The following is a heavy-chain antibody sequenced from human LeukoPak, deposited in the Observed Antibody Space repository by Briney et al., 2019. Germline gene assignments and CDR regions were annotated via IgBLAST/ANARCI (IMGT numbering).Heavy chain of an antibody. CDR3: ATARLRYFDWLFLFDY. CDR1: GYTFTSYY. CDR2: INPSGGST. D-gene: IGHD3-9*01. J-gene: IGHJ4*02. V-gene: IGHV1-46*01. Sequence: ASVKVSCKASGYTFTSYYMHWVRQAPGQGLEWMGIINPSGGSTSYAQKFQGRVTMTRDTSTSTVYMELSSLRSEDTAVYYCATARLRYFDWLFLFDYWGQGTLVTVSS.